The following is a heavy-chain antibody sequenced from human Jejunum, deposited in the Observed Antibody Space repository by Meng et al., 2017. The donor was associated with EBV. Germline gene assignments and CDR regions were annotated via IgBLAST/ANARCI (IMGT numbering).Heavy chain of an antibody. CDR2: ISAYNGKT. D-gene: IGHD4-11*01. Sequence: QVQLGQSGAEVNKPGASVKVSCKASGYTFTSYGISWVRQAPGQGLEWMAWISAYNGKTNYAQNLQGRVTLTTDTSTTTTYMELRSLRSDDTAVYYCARDGPDYGNYINFDYWGQGTLVTVSS. CDR1: GYTFTSYG. J-gene: IGHJ4*02. CDR3: ARDGPDYGNYINFDY. V-gene: IGHV1-18*01.